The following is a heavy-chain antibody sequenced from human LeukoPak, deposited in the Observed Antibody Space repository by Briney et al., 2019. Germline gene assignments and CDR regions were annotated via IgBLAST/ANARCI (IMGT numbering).Heavy chain of an antibody. CDR3: TTDDPGNEILGPTLDY. CDR2: IKSKTDRGTT. V-gene: IGHV3-15*05. Sequence: GGSLRLSCAASGFTFKNAWMSWVRQAPGTGLEWAGRIKSKTDRGTTDYAAPVKGRFTISRDDSKNTLYLQMNSLKTEDTAVYYCTTDDPGNEILGPTLDYWGQGALVTVSS. D-gene: IGHD1-26*01. J-gene: IGHJ4*02. CDR1: GFTFKNAW.